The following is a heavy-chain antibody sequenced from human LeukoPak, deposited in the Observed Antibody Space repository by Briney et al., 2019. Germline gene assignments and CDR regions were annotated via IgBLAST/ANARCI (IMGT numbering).Heavy chain of an antibody. Sequence: GGSLRLSCAASGFTFSSYNMNWVRQAPGKGLDWVSNIRSSSRTRYYADSVKGRFTISRDNAKNSLYLQMNSLRDEDTAVYYCARSPYLYDGSDYYYLDYWGQGTLVTVSS. CDR2: IRSSSRTR. V-gene: IGHV3-48*02. D-gene: IGHD3-22*01. J-gene: IGHJ4*02. CDR3: ARSPYLYDGSDYYYLDY. CDR1: GFTFSSYN.